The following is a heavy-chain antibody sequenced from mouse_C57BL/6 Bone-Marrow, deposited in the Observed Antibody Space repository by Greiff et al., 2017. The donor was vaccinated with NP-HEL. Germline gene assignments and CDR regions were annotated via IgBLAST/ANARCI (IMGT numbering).Heavy chain of an antibody. J-gene: IGHJ1*03. CDR2: ISNGGGST. CDR3: ARHRYYYGSSPYWYFDV. CDR1: GFTFSDYY. D-gene: IGHD1-1*01. Sequence: EVKLMESGGGLVQPGGSLKLSCAASGFTFSDYYMYWVRQTPEKRLEWVAYISNGGGSTYYPDTVKGRFTISRDNAKNTLYLQMSRLKSEDTAMYYCARHRYYYGSSPYWYFDVWGTGTTVTVSS. V-gene: IGHV5-12*01.